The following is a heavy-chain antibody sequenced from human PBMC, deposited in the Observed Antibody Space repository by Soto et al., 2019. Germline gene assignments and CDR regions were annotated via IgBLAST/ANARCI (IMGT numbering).Heavy chain of an antibody. CDR1: GGAFSSYA. CDR2: IVPILRRA. Sequence: ASVEVSCKTSGGAFSSYAISRVRQAPGQGLEWMGGIVPILRRADYAQKFQVRVTVTADEAASTAYMELTSLRSEDTAVYYCARGVPAGLGSVYNWFDPWGQGTLVPVSS. D-gene: IGHD2-2*01. CDR3: ARGVPAGLGSVYNWFDP. J-gene: IGHJ5*02. V-gene: IGHV1-69*10.